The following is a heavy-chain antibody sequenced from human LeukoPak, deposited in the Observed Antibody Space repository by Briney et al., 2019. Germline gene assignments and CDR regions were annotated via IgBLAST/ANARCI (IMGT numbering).Heavy chain of an antibody. V-gene: IGHV3-23*01. J-gene: IGHJ4*02. CDR2: IIYTGGFT. CDR1: GFTFSSSA. CDR3: AKSSYYDTSGSYREYYFDY. Sequence: GGSLRLSCAASGFTFSSSAMSWVRQAPGKGLEWVAIIYTGGFTYYADSVKGRFTISRDNSKNTLYLQMNSLRAEDTALYYCAKSSYYDTSGSYREYYFDYWGQGALVTVSS. D-gene: IGHD3-22*01.